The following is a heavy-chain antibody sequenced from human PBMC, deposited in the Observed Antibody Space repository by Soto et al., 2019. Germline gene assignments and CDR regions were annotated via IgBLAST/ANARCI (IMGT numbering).Heavy chain of an antibody. CDR2: ISYDGSNK. CDR3: ARGSIAVAGTFDY. CDR1: GFTFSSYA. Sequence: PGGSLGLSCAASGFTFSSYAMHWVRQAPGKGLEWVAVISYDGSNKYYADSVKGRFTISRDNSKNTLYLQMNSLRAEDTAVYYCARGSIAVAGTFDYWGQGTLVTGSS. J-gene: IGHJ4*02. V-gene: IGHV3-30-3*01. D-gene: IGHD6-19*01.